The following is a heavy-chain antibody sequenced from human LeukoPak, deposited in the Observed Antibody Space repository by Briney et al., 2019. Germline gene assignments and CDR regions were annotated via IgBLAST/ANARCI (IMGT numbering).Heavy chain of an antibody. J-gene: IGHJ4*02. CDR1: GGSISSGGYY. CDR3: ARGAAAGEGVYFDY. D-gene: IGHD2-2*01. CDR2: IYYSGST. V-gene: IGHV4-31*03. Sequence: PSETLSLTCTVSGGSISSGGYYWSWIRQHPGKGLEWIGYIYYSGSTYYNPSLKSRVTISVDTSKNQFSLKLSSVTAADTAVYYCARGAAAGEGVYFDYWGQGTLVTVSS.